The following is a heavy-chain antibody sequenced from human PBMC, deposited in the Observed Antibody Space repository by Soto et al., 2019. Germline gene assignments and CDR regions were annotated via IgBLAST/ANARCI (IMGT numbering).Heavy chain of an antibody. Sequence: EVQLLESGGGLVQPGGSLRLSCAASGLTFSLYAMTWVRQAPGKGLEWVSAISGSGSSTYYADSVKGRFTTSRDNSKNPLFLQMDSLRAEDTAVYYCAKDPGYSNYYGIDVWGQGTTVTVSS. CDR1: GLTFSLYA. D-gene: IGHD4-4*01. V-gene: IGHV3-23*01. CDR2: ISGSGSST. J-gene: IGHJ6*02. CDR3: AKDPGYSNYYGIDV.